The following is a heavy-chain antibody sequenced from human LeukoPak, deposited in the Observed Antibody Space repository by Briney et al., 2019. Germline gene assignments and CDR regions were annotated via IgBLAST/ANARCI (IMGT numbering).Heavy chain of an antibody. CDR3: ARVKEMATDY. CDR2: IYSGGSP. J-gene: IGHJ4*02. D-gene: IGHD5-24*01. CDR1: GFTFSSND. Sequence: GGSLRLSCAASGFTFSSNDMSWVRQAPGKGLEWVSVIYSGGSPYYADSVTGRFTISRDNSKNTLYLQMNSLRAEDTAVYYCARVKEMATDYWGQGTLVTVSS. V-gene: IGHV3-53*01.